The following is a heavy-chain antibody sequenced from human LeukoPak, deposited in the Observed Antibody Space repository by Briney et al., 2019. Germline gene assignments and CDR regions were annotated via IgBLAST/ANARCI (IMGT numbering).Heavy chain of an antibody. CDR2: INHSGST. D-gene: IGHD3-16*02. CDR1: GGSFSGYY. Sequence: SETLSLTCAVYGGSFSGYYWSWIRQPPGKGLEWIGEINHSGSTNYNPSLKSRVTISVDTSKNQFSLKLSSVTAADTAVYYCTRELAITFGGVIVMSGAFDIWGQGTMVTVSS. V-gene: IGHV4-34*01. CDR3: TRELAITFGGVIVMSGAFDI. J-gene: IGHJ3*02.